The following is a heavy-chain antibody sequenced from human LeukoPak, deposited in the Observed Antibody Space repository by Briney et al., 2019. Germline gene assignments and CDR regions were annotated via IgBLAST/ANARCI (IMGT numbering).Heavy chain of an antibody. J-gene: IGHJ4*02. Sequence: ETLSLTCIVSGGFISSYYWSWLRQPPGKGLEWIGYIYYSGSTNYNPSLKSRVTISVDTSKNQFSLKLSSVTAADTAVYYCARDYGDYETYYFDYWGQGTLVTVSS. D-gene: IGHD4-17*01. CDR1: GGFISSYY. CDR3: ARDYGDYETYYFDY. CDR2: IYYSGST. V-gene: IGHV4-59*01.